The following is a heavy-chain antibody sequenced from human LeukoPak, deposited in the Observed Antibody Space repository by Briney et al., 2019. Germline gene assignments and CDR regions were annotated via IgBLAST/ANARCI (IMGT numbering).Heavy chain of an antibody. CDR2: IYTSGST. V-gene: IGHV4-4*07. J-gene: IGHJ4*02. D-gene: IGHD6-13*01. Sequence: SETLSLTCTVSGGSISSYYWSWIRQPAGKGLEWIGRIYTSGSTNYNPSLKCRVTMSVDTSKNQFSLKLSSVTAADTAVYYCARDREAAADFDYWGQGTLVTVSS. CDR1: GGSISSYY. CDR3: ARDREAAADFDY.